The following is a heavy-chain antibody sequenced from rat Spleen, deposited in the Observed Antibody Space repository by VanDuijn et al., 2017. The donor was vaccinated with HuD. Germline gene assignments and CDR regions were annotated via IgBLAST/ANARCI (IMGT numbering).Heavy chain of an antibody. D-gene: IGHD1-7*01. CDR1: GFTFSDYN. Sequence: EVQLVESGGGLVQPGRSLKLSCAASGFTFSDYNMAWVRQAPKEGLEWVAAITYDGGGTYYRDSVKGRFTISRDNAKNTLYLQMDSLRSEDTATYYCARPDYGYPFAYWGQGTLVTVSS. J-gene: IGHJ3*01. CDR3: ARPDYGYPFAY. V-gene: IGHV5-7*01. CDR2: ITYDGGGT.